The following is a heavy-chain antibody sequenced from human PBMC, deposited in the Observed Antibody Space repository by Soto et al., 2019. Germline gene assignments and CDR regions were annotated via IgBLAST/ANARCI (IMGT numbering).Heavy chain of an antibody. Sequence: QVQLVQSGAEVKKPGASVKVSCKASGYTFTSFCISWVRQAPGQGLEWMGWISAYNGNTNYAQMFQGRVSITTDTSTTTAYLDLRSLRSDDTAVYYCASTGGNSGSYRDFDSWGQGTLVTVSS. CDR2: ISAYNGNT. CDR1: GYTFTSFC. D-gene: IGHD5-12*01. CDR3: ASTGGNSGSYRDFDS. J-gene: IGHJ4*02. V-gene: IGHV1-18*01.